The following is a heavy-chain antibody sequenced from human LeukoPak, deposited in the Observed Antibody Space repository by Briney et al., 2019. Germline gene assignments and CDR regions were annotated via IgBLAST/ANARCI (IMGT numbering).Heavy chain of an antibody. J-gene: IGHJ4*02. CDR2: ISGRSGNT. Sequence: GGSLRLSCSASGFTFSDYDMNWIHQAPGKGLEWVSAISGRSGNTYYGASVKGRFSISRDNAKNSLYLQMSVLGAEDTAVYYCGRAFPHRRTSSAGDLWGQGTLVTVSS. D-gene: IGHD6-25*01. V-gene: IGHV3-21*01. CDR1: GFTFSDYD. CDR3: GRAFPHRRTSSAGDL.